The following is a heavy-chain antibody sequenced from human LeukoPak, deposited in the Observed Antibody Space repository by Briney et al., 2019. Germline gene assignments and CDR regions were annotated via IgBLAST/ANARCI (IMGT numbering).Heavy chain of an antibody. Sequence: SETLSLTCTVSGGSISSSDYYWGWIRQPPGKGLEWIGNIFHSGTTYYDPSLKRRVIISVDTSKNQFSLKLSSVTAADTALYYCARHNFRNGYNRPFDYWGQGTLVTVSS. CDR2: IFHSGTT. CDR1: GGSISSSDYY. J-gene: IGHJ4*02. V-gene: IGHV4-39*01. D-gene: IGHD5-24*01. CDR3: ARHNFRNGYNRPFDY.